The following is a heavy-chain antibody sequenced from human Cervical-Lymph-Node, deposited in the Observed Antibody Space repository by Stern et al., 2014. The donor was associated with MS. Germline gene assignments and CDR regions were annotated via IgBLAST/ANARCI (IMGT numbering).Heavy chain of an antibody. CDR3: ASLYCSGGSCYFE. V-gene: IGHV4-34*01. CDR2: INHSGST. Sequence: QVQLQQWGAGLLKPSETLSLTCAVYGGSFSGYYWSWIRQPPGKGLEWIGEINHSGSTNYNPSLNSRVTISVTTHKNQFSSTLSSVTAADTAVYYCASLYCSGGSCYFEWGQGTLVTVSS. D-gene: IGHD2-15*01. J-gene: IGHJ4*02. CDR1: GGSFSGYY.